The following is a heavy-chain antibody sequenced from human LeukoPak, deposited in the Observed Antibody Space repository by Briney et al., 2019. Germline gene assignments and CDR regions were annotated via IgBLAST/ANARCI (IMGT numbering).Heavy chain of an antibody. CDR2: IYYSGST. Sequence: PPQTLSLTCTVSGGSISSGGYYWSWIRQHPGKGLEWIGYIYYSGSTYYNPSLKSRVTISVDTSKNQFSLKLSSVTAADTAVYYCARDRGKAYYDFWSGYYPAWFDPWGQGTLVTVSS. CDR3: ARDRGKAYYDFWSGYYPAWFDP. CDR1: GGSISSGGYY. D-gene: IGHD3-3*01. V-gene: IGHV4-31*03. J-gene: IGHJ5*02.